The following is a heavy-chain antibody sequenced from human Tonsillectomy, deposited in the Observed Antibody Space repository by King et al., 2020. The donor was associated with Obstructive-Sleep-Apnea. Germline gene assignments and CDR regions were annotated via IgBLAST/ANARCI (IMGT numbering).Heavy chain of an antibody. CDR2: SYYSGST. V-gene: IGHV4-59*01. CDR3: ARVTTVPYESFDI. J-gene: IGHJ3*02. D-gene: IGHD4-17*01. Sequence: VQLQESGPGLVKPSETLSLTCPVSGGSISSYYWSWIRQPPGKGLEWIGYSYYSGSTNYNPSLKSRVTISVDTSKNQFSLKLSSVTAADTAVYYCARVTTVPYESFDIWGQGTMVTVSS. CDR1: GGSISSYY.